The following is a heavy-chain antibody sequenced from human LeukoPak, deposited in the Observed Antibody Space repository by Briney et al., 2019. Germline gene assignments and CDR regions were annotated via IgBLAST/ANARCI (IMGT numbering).Heavy chain of an antibody. J-gene: IGHJ6*03. V-gene: IGHV1-2*02. D-gene: IGHD2-2*01. CDR3: ARGGPAARRLNYYYMDV. CDR2: INPNSGGT. Sequence: ASVTVSCKASGYTFTGYYMHWVRQAPGQGLEWMGWINPNSGGTNYAQKFQGRVTMTRDTSISTAYMGLSRLRSDDTAVYYCARGGPAARRLNYYYMDVWGKGTTVTVSS. CDR1: GYTFTGYY.